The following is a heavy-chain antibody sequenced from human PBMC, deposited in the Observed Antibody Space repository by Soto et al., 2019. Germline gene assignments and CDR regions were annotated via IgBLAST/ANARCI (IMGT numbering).Heavy chain of an antibody. Sequence: QVHLVQSGAEVKKPGASVKVSCKASGYTFISYGITWVRQAPGQGLEWMGWISAHNGNTDYAQKLQGRVIVTRDTSTSTACMELRSLRSDDTAVYYCARGRYGDYWGQGALVTVSS. CDR2: ISAHNGNT. J-gene: IGHJ4*02. CDR1: GYTFISYG. D-gene: IGHD1-1*01. V-gene: IGHV1-18*01. CDR3: ARGRYGDY.